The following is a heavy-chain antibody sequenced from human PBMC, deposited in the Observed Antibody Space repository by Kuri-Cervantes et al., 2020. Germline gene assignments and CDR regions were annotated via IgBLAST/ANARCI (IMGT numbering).Heavy chain of an antibody. CDR2: SNPSGDSA. D-gene: IGHD1-26*01. V-gene: IGHV1-46*01. J-gene: IGHJ4*02. CDR1: GYTFTSYG. CDR3: ARGGSGSYQYYFDY. Sequence: ASVKVSCKASGYTFTSYGISWVRQAPGQGLEWMGISNPSGDSAKYAQKFQGRVTMTRDTSTSTLYMELNSLNSEDTAVYFCARGGSGSYQYYFDYWGQGTLVTVSS.